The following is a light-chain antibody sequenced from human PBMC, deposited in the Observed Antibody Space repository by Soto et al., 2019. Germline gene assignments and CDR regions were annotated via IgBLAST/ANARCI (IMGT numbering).Light chain of an antibody. Sequence: VLTQSPVTLSLSPGERATLSCRASQSVSTTYLAWYQQRPGQSPRLLIYAASSRATGVPDRFSGSGSGTDFTLTISGLEPEDFAVYYCQHYVTSPLTVGGGTKVDIK. CDR1: QSVSTTY. CDR2: AAS. J-gene: IGKJ4*01. V-gene: IGKV3-20*01. CDR3: QHYVTSPLT.